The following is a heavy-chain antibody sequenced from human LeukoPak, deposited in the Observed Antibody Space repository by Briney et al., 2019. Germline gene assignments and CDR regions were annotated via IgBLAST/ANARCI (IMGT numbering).Heavy chain of an antibody. V-gene: IGHV3-23*01. J-gene: IGHJ4*02. CDR2: ISGSGGST. Sequence: GESLKISCQASGHSFTNHWIGWVRQAPGKGLEWVSAISGSGGSTYYADSVKGRFTISRDNSKNTLYLQMNSLRAEDTAVYYCAMWELLNYWGQGTLVTVSS. D-gene: IGHD1-26*01. CDR3: AMWELLNY. CDR1: GHSFTNHW.